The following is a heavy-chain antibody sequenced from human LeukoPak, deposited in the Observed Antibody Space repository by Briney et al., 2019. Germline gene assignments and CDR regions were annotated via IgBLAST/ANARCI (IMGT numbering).Heavy chain of an antibody. J-gene: IGHJ3*02. CDR3: AKTYPIDAFDI. V-gene: IGHV1-69*01. CDR1: GGTFSSYA. Sequence: SVKVSCKASGGTFSSYAISWVRQAPGQGLEWVGGIIPIFGTANYAQKFQGRVTITADESTSTAYMELSSLRSEDTAVYYCAKTYPIDAFDIWGQGTMVTVSS. CDR2: IIPIFGTA.